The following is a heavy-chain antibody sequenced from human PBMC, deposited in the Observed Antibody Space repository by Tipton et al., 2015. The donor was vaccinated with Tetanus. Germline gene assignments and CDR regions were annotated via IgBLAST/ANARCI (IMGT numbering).Heavy chain of an antibody. Sequence: QVQLVQSGGGLVKPGGSLRLSCAASGFSFSDSFMSWIRQAPGKEPEWVSYISGSAKTIYTADSVKGRMATSRDNAKTSLYLQMTNLRVEDTAVYYCGTLVRGVLLTRVIEYWGQGVLVSVTP. CDR2: ISGSAKTI. CDR1: GFSFSDSF. J-gene: IGHJ4*02. V-gene: IGHV3-11*01. CDR3: GTLVRGVLLTRVIEY. D-gene: IGHD3-10*01.